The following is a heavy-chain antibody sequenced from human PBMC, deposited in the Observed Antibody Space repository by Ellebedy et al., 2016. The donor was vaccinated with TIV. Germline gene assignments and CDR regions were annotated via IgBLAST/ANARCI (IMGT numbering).Heavy chain of an antibody. Sequence: SETLSLXCAVYGGSFSSYYWSWIRQPPGKGLEWIGYIYYSGSTNYNPSLKSRVTISVDTSKNQFSLKLSSVTAADTAVYYCATGAMVNGWWFDPWGQGTLVTVSS. CDR3: ATGAMVNGWWFDP. CDR1: GGSFSSYY. CDR2: IYYSGST. V-gene: IGHV4-59*01. D-gene: IGHD5-18*01. J-gene: IGHJ5*02.